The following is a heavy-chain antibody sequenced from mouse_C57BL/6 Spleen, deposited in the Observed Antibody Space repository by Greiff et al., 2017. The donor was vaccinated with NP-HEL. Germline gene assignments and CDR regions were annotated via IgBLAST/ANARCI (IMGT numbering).Heavy chain of an antibody. D-gene: IGHD2-5*01. CDR3: ARHEALHYSNAWFAY. CDR2: FYPGSGSI. Sequence: QVQLQQSGAELVKPGASVKLSCKASGYTFTEYTIHWVKQRSGQGLEWVGWFYPGSGSIKYNEKFKDKATLTADKSSSTVYMELSRLTSENSAVYVWARHEALHYSNAWFAYWGQGTLVTVSA. V-gene: IGHV1-62-2*01. J-gene: IGHJ3*01. CDR1: GYTFTEYT.